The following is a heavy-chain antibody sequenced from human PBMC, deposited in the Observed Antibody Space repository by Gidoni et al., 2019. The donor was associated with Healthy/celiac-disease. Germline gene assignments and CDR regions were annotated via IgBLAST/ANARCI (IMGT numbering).Heavy chain of an antibody. CDR3: AHGYEWLLRRNLYFDY. Sequence: QITLKESGPTLVKPTQTLTLTCTFSGFSLSTSGVGVGWIRQPPGKALEWLALIYWDDDKRYSPSLKSRLTITKDTSKNQVVLTMTNMDPVDTATYYCAHGYEWLLRRNLYFDYWGQGTLVTVSS. D-gene: IGHD3-22*01. CDR2: IYWDDDK. J-gene: IGHJ4*02. CDR1: GFSLSTSGVG. V-gene: IGHV2-5*02.